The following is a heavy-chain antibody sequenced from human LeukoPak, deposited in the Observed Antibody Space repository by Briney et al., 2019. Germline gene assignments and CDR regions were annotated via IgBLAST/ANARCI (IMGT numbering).Heavy chain of an antibody. CDR2: IKQDGSEK. Sequence: GGSLRLSCAASGFTFSSYWMSWVRQAPGKGLEWVANIKQDGSEKYYVDSVKGRFTISRDNAKNSLYLQMNSLRAEDTAVYYXXXXXPPLYDSSGVFDYWGQGTLVTVSS. CDR3: XXXXPPLYDSSGVFDY. V-gene: IGHV3-7*01. D-gene: IGHD3-22*01. CDR1: GFTFSSYW. J-gene: IGHJ4*02.